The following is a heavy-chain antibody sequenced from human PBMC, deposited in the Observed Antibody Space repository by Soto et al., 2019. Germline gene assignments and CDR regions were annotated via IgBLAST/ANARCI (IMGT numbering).Heavy chain of an antibody. V-gene: IGHV3-21*03. CDR2: ISSSSSYI. CDR1: GFTFSSYS. Sequence: PGGSLRLSCAASGFTFSSYSMNWVRQAPGKGLEWVSSISSSSSYIYYADSVKGQFTISRDNAKNSLYLQMNSLRAEDTAVYYCARAPPRTVTTIYWGQGTLVTVSS. J-gene: IGHJ4*02. D-gene: IGHD4-17*01. CDR3: ARAPPRTVTTIY.